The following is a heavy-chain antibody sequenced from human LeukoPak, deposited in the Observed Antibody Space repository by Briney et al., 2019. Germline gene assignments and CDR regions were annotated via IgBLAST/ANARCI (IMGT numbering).Heavy chain of an antibody. CDR1: GFTFSSYG. J-gene: IGHJ4*02. Sequence: PGGSLRLSCAASGFTFSSYGMHWVRQAPGKGLEWVAVISYDGSNKYYADSVKGRFTISRDNSKNTLYLQMNSLRAEDTAECYCAKGRDYDILTDGDYFDYWGQGTLVTVSS. CDR2: ISYDGSNK. CDR3: AKGRDYDILTDGDYFDY. V-gene: IGHV3-30*18. D-gene: IGHD3-9*01.